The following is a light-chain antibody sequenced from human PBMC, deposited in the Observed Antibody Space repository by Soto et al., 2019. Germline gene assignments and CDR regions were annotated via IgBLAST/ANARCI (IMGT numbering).Light chain of an antibody. J-gene: IGKJ5*01. CDR2: AAS. V-gene: IGKV3-11*01. Sequence: EIVLTQSPATLSLSPGERVTLSCRASQSVSNYLAWYQQKPGQAPRLLVSAASNRATGIPARFSGSGSGTDFTLTISRLEPEDFAVYYCQQYDKWFSISFGQGTRLEIK. CDR1: QSVSNY. CDR3: QQYDKWFSIS.